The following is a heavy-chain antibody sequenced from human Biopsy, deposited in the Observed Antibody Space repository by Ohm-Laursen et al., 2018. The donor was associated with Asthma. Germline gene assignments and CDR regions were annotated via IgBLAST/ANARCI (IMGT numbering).Heavy chain of an antibody. D-gene: IGHD3-22*01. V-gene: IGHV4-30-2*05. CDR2: IFYNGST. J-gene: IGHJ6*02. Sequence: TLSLTCAVSGDSINSGGYSWNWIRQPPGEGLEWVWVIFYNGSTYYNPSLKSRVSISIDTSKNQFSLKLSSVAAADTAVYYCARMITMIQAANYYSYAMDVWGQGTTVTVSS. CDR3: ARMITMIQAANYYSYAMDV. CDR1: GDSINSGGYS.